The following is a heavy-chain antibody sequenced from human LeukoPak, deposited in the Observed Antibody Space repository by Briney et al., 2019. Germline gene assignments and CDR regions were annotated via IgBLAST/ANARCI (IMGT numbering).Heavy chain of an antibody. CDR2: ISWDGGST. D-gene: IGHD3-10*01. CDR1: GFTFDDYT. Sequence: QSGRSLRLSCAASGFTFDDYTMHWVRQAPGKGLEWVSLISWDGGSTYYADSVKGRFTISRDNSKNSLYLQMNSLRTEDTALYYCAKDAFSGSYYIDYWGQGTLVTVSS. V-gene: IGHV3-43*01. CDR3: AKDAFSGSYYIDY. J-gene: IGHJ4*02.